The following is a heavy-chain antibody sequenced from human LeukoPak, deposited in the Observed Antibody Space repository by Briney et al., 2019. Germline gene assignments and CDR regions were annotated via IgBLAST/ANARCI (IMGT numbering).Heavy chain of an antibody. Sequence: GASVKVSCKAPGGTFSSYAISWVRQAPGQGLEWMGGIIPIFGTANYAQKFQGRVTITTDESTSTAYMELSSLRSEDTAVYYCARVRGCSSTSCYWNWFDPWGQGTLVTVSS. CDR2: IIPIFGTA. D-gene: IGHD2-2*01. CDR3: ARVRGCSSTSCYWNWFDP. CDR1: GGTFSSYA. V-gene: IGHV1-69*05. J-gene: IGHJ5*02.